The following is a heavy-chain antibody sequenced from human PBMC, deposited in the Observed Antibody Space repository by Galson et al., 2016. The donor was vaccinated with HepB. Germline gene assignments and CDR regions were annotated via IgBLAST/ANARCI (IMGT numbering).Heavy chain of an antibody. CDR1: GFRFSSYG. CDR2: ISYDGSNK. CDR3: AKDAYIVATRGYGMDV. D-gene: IGHD6-13*01. Sequence: SLRLSCAASGFRFSSYGIHWVRQAPGKGLAWVXFISYDGSNKYYADSVKGRITISRDNSKNTVYLQMNTLRPEDTAVYYCAKDAYIVATRGYGMDVWGQGTAVTVSS. J-gene: IGHJ6*02. V-gene: IGHV3-30*18.